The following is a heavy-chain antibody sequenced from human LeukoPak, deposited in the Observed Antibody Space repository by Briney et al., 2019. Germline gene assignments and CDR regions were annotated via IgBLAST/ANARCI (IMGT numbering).Heavy chain of an antibody. Sequence: PSETLSLTCTVSGGSISSSSYYWGWVRQPPGKGLEWIGSIYYSGSTYYNSALNIRLTISVDTSKNQFSLNLASVTAADTAVYFCASHRHNGGHHFWGQGTLVTVSS. V-gene: IGHV4-39*01. D-gene: IGHD3-16*01. CDR1: GGSISSSSYY. CDR3: ASHRHNGGHHF. CDR2: IYYSGST. J-gene: IGHJ4*02.